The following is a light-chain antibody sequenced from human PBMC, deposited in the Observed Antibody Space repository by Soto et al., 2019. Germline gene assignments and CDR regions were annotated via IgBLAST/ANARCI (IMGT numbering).Light chain of an antibody. Sequence: EIVLTQSPATLSLSPGERATLSCRASQSVSSYLAWYQQKPGQAPRLLIYDASNRATGIPARFSGSGSGTDFTLTISSLEPEDFAVYYCQQRSLTFGGRTKVEIK. CDR3: QQRSLT. V-gene: IGKV3-11*01. CDR2: DAS. J-gene: IGKJ4*01. CDR1: QSVSSY.